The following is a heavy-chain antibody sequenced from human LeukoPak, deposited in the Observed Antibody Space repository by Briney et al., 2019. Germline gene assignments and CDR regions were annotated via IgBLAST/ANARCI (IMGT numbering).Heavy chain of an antibody. CDR1: GFTFSSYA. D-gene: IGHD3-22*01. Sequence: PGGSLRLSCAASGFTFSSYAMSWVRQAPGKGLEWVSAISGSGGSTYYADSVKSRFTISRDNSKNTLYLQMNSLRAEDTAVYYCAKYLTYYYDSSGYRGGVYWGQGTLVTVSS. V-gene: IGHV3-23*01. J-gene: IGHJ4*02. CDR2: ISGSGGST. CDR3: AKYLTYYYDSSGYRGGVY.